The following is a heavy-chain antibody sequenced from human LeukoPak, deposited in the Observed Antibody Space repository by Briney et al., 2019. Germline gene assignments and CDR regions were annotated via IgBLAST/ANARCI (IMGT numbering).Heavy chain of an antibody. D-gene: IGHD1-14*01. Sequence: SETLSLTCTVSGGSISNYYWRWPRQPPGKALDWSGYIYYTGTTKYNPSLNSRVTISVDTSKNQFSLELSSVTAADTAVYYCARHWGDSPNHSDDLYAFDIWGQGTMVTVSS. CDR3: ARHWGDSPNHSDDLYAFDI. V-gene: IGHV4-59*08. J-gene: IGHJ3*02. CDR2: IYYTGTT. CDR1: GGSISNYY.